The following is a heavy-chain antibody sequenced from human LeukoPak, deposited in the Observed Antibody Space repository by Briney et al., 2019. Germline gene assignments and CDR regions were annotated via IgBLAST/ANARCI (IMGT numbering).Heavy chain of an antibody. Sequence: SETLSLTCAVYGGSFSGYYWSWIRQPPGKGLEWIGEINHSGSTNYNPSLKSRVTISVDTSKNQFSLKLSSVTAADTAVYYCAVDSQLPKLFYWGQGTLVTVSS. CDR1: GGSFSGYY. J-gene: IGHJ4*02. D-gene: IGHD2-2*01. CDR3: AVDSQLPKLFY. V-gene: IGHV4-34*01. CDR2: INHSGST.